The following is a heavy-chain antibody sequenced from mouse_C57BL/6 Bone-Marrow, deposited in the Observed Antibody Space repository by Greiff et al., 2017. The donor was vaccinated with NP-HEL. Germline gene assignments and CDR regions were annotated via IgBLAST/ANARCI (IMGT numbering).Heavy chain of an antibody. Sequence: EVQLVESEGGLVQPGSSMKLSCTASGFTFSDYYMAWVRQVPEKGLEWVANINYDGSSTYYLDSLKSRFIISRDNAKNILYLQMSSLKSEDTATYYCARDNWGFDYWGQGTTLTVTA. V-gene: IGHV5-16*01. CDR1: GFTFSDYY. CDR2: INYDGSST. CDR3: ARDNWGFDY. J-gene: IGHJ2*01.